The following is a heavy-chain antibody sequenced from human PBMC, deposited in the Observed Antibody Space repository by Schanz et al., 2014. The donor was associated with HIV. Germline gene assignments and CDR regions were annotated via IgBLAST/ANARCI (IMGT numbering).Heavy chain of an antibody. CDR1: GFTFSYYG. D-gene: IGHD6-19*01. J-gene: IGHJ6*02. Sequence: EVQLVESGGRLVKSGGSLRLSCAASGFTFSYYGMNWVRQAPGKGLEWVSSISSSSGYIYYADSVKGRFTISRDNANTSLYLQMTSLTAEDTALYYCVRGSWYSSAWYDDYYYFDVDVWGQGTTVTVSS. V-gene: IGHV3-21*01. CDR3: VRGSWYSSAWYDDYYYFDVDV. CDR2: ISSSSGYI.